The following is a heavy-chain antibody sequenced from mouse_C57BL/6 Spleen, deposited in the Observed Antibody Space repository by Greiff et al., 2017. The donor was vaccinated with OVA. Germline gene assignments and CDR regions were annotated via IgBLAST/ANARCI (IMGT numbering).Heavy chain of an antibody. D-gene: IGHD2-4*01. CDR1: GFNFSDYY. CDR3: ARGIYYDYDGYFDV. V-gene: IGHV5-16*01. Sequence: EVMLVESEGGLVQPGSSMKLSCTASGFNFSDYYMAWVRQVPEKGLEWVANINYDGSSTYYLDSLKSRFIISRDNAKNILYLQMSSLKSEDTATYYCARGIYYDYDGYFDVWGTGTTVTVSS. CDR2: INYDGSST. J-gene: IGHJ1*03.